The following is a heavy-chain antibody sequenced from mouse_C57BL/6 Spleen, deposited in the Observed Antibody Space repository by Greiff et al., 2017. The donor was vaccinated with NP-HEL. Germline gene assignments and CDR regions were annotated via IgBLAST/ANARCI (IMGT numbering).Heavy chain of an antibody. J-gene: IGHJ2*01. CDR2: INYDGSST. CDR3: ARDGTGTGGYYFDY. Sequence: EVKLMESEGGLVQPGSSMKLSCTASGFTFSDYYMAWVRQVPEKGLEWVANINYDGSSTYYLDSLKSRFIISRDNAKNILYLQMSSLKSEDTATYYCARDGTGTGGYYFDYWGQGTTLTVSS. CDR1: GFTFSDYY. D-gene: IGHD4-1*01. V-gene: IGHV5-16*01.